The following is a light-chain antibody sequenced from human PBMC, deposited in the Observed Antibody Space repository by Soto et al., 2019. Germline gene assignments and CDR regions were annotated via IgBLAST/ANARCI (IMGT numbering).Light chain of an antibody. CDR3: QMYNNWLGT. CDR1: QSISSN. V-gene: IGKV3-15*01. CDR2: GAT. J-gene: IGKJ4*01. Sequence: EIVMTQSPATLSVSPGERATLSFRASQSISSNLAWYQQKPGQAPMLLIYGATTRATGIPARFSGSGSGTDFTLTISSLQSEDFAVYYCQMYNNWLGTFGGGTKVDIK.